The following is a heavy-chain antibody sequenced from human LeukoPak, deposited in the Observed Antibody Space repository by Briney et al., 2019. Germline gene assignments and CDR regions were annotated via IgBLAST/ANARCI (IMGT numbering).Heavy chain of an antibody. Sequence: PGESLKISCKGSGYSFTSYWISWVRLMPGKGLEWMGRIDPSDSYTNYSPSFQGHVTISADKSISTAYLQWSSLKASDTAMYYCARRSNPLGSSWYSTWNYWGQGTLVTVSS. CDR2: IDPSDSYT. CDR1: GYSFTSYW. CDR3: ARRSNPLGSSWYSTWNY. D-gene: IGHD6-13*01. J-gene: IGHJ4*02. V-gene: IGHV5-10-1*01.